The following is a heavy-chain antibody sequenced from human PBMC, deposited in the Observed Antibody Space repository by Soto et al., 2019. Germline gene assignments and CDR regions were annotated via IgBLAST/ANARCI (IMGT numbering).Heavy chain of an antibody. V-gene: IGHV4-39*01. D-gene: IGHD1-7*01. CDR2: IYYSGST. Sequence: SETLSLTCTVSGGSISSSSYYWGWIRQPPGKGLEWIGSIYYSGSTYYNPSLKSRVTISVDTSKNQFSLKLSSVTAADTAVYYCARHNGITGTTLSQYYFDYWGQGTLVTVSS. CDR1: GGSISSSSYY. CDR3: ARHNGITGTTLSQYYFDY. J-gene: IGHJ4*02.